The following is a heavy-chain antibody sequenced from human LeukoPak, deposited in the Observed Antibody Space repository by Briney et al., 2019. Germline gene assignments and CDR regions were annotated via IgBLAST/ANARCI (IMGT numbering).Heavy chain of an antibody. V-gene: IGHV4-61*01. CDR2: IHYSGST. Sequence: SETLSLTCTVSGGSISSSSYYWSWIRQPPGKGLEWIGYIHYSGSTNYNPSLKSRVTISVDTSKNQFSLKLSSVTAADTAVYYCSGSYVYYYYYMDVWGKGTTVTISS. J-gene: IGHJ6*03. CDR1: GGSISSSSYY. CDR3: SGSYVYYYYYMDV. D-gene: IGHD1-26*01.